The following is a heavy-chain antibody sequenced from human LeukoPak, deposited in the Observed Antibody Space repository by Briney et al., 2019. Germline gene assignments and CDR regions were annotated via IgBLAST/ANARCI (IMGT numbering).Heavy chain of an antibody. Sequence: GASVKVSCKASRYTFTGYYMHWVRQAPGQGLEWMGWINPNSGGTNYAQKFQGRVTMARDTSISTAYMELSRLRSDDTAVYYCARDASPGLLWFGELFNWGQGTLVTVSS. CDR1: RYTFTGYY. CDR2: INPNSGGT. D-gene: IGHD3-10*01. V-gene: IGHV1-2*02. CDR3: ARDASPGLLWFGELFN. J-gene: IGHJ4*02.